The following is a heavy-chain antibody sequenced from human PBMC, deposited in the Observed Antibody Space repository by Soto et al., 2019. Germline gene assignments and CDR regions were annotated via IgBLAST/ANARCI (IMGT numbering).Heavy chain of an antibody. CDR2: IIPIFGAT. V-gene: IGHV1-69*13. CDR1: GGTFSSYA. CDR3: ARDPSYDSSGYYQGSWFDP. Sequence: GASVKVSCKASGGTFSSYAITWARQAPGQGLEWMGGIIPIFGATIYAQNFQGRVTITADESTSTAYMELSSLRSEDTAVYYCARDPSYDSSGYYQGSWFDPWGQGTLVTVSS. J-gene: IGHJ5*02. D-gene: IGHD3-22*01.